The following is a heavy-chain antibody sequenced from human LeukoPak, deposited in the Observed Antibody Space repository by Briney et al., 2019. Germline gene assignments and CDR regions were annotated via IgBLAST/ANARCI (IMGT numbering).Heavy chain of an antibody. V-gene: IGHV4-38-2*02. J-gene: IGHJ5*02. CDR1: GYSISSGFY. CDR2: IYYSGLS. D-gene: IGHD2/OR15-2a*01. Sequence: SETLSLTCTVSGYSISSGFYWGWVRQPPGKGLEWIGNIYYSGLSYHNPSLRSRVTISVDTSKNQFSLKLSSVTAADTAVYYCARVYPLGFDPWGQGTLVTVSS. CDR3: ARVYPLGFDP.